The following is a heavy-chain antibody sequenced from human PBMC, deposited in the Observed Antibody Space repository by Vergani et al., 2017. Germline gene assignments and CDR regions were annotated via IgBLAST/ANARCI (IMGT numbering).Heavy chain of an antibody. J-gene: IGHJ4*02. V-gene: IGHV1-2*02. CDR2: INPNGGGT. CDR1: GYTFTGYF. Sequence: QVQLVQSGAEVKKPGASVRVSCKASGYTFTGYFMHWVRQAPGQGLEWVGWINPNGGGTNYAQKFQGRVTMTRDTSISTAYMELSRLRSDDTAVYYCARGRGDTSGSSLDYWGQGTLVTVSS. CDR3: ARGRGDTSGSSLDY. D-gene: IGHD1-26*01.